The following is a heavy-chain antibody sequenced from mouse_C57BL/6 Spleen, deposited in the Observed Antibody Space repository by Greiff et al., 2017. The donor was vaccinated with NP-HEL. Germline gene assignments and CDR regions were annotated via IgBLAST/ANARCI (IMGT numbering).Heavy chain of an antibody. Sequence: VQVVESGAELAKPGASVKLSCKASGYTFTSYWMHWVKQRPGQGLEWIGYINPSSGYTKYNQKFKDKATLTADKSSSTAYMQLSSLTYEDSAVYYCARRASSYDYFDYWGQGTTLTVSS. D-gene: IGHD1-1*01. CDR3: ARRASSYDYFDY. J-gene: IGHJ2*01. CDR1: GYTFTSYW. CDR2: INPSSGYT. V-gene: IGHV1-7*01.